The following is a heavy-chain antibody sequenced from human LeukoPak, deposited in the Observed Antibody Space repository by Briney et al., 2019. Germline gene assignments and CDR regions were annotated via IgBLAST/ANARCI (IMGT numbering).Heavy chain of an antibody. CDR1: GFTFNNYG. D-gene: IGHD3-3*01. V-gene: IGHV3-30*02. CDR2: IRYDGSHK. CDR3: ARDAHIETYDFWNTYYYFYYMDV. Sequence: PGGSLRLSCAASGFTFNNYGIHWVRQAPGKGLEWVAFIRYDGSHKYYVDSVKGQFTISRDNSKNTLYLQMNSLRAEDTAVYYCARDAHIETYDFWNTYYYFYYMDVWGKGTTVTVSS. J-gene: IGHJ6*03.